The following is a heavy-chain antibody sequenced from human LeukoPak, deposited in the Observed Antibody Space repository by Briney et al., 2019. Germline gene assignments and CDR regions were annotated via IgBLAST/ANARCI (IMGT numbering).Heavy chain of an antibody. CDR2: IYYSGTT. CDR3: ARENSYYFDD. Sequence: SETLSLTCTVSGGSISSSDYFWGWIRQSPGKGLEWIGSIYYSGTTYYNPSLKSRVTISVDTSKNQFSLKLRSVTAADTAVYYCARENSYYFDDWGHGTLVTVSS. D-gene: IGHD4-23*01. V-gene: IGHV4-39*07. J-gene: IGHJ4*01. CDR1: GGSISSSDYF.